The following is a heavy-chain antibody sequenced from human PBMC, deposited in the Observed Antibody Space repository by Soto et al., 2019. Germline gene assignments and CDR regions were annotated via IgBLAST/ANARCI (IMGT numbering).Heavy chain of an antibody. V-gene: IGHV4-34*01. CDR2: INHSGST. J-gene: IGHJ6*04. CDR1: GCSISSYY. Sequence: PSETLSLTCTVSGCSISSYYWSWIRQPPGKGLEWIGEINHSGSTNYNPSLKSRVTISVDTSKNQFSLKLSSVTAADTAVYYCARGAGVLLWFGASGRMDVWGKGTTVTVSS. D-gene: IGHD3-10*01. CDR3: ARGAGVLLWFGASGRMDV.